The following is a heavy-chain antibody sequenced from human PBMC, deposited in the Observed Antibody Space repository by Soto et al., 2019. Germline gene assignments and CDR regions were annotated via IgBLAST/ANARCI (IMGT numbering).Heavy chain of an antibody. CDR2: IYWNDDG. Sequence: QITLKESGPTLVKPTQTLTLTCSFSGFSLNTAGMGVGWIRQPPGKALEWLALIYWNDDGRYNPSLKSRLPYPPDSSKNPVVLKMHHMEPFGTGTYSCAHLYTWNYITPFDYWGRGILVSVSS. CDR1: GFSLNTAGMG. V-gene: IGHV2-5*01. CDR3: AHLYTWNYITPFDY. D-gene: IGHD1-7*01. J-gene: IGHJ4*02.